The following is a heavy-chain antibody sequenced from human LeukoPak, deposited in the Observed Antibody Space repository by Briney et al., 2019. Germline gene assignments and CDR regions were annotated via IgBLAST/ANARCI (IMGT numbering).Heavy chain of an antibody. Sequence: SETLSLTCTVSGGSVTSGNYYWNWIRQPAGKGLEWIGRIYTNGGASYNPSLKSRVTISIEASKNQFSLKLSSVTAADTAVYYCERDPPGYWAQGILVTVSS. CDR3: ERDPPGY. CDR1: GGSVTSGNYY. V-gene: IGHV4-61*02. CDR2: IYTNGGA. J-gene: IGHJ4*02.